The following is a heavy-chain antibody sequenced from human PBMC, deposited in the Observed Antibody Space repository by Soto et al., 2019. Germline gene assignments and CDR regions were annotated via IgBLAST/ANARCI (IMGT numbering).Heavy chain of an antibody. Sequence: ASVKVSCKASGYTFTSYYMHWVRQAPGQGLEWMGIINPSGGSTSYAQKFQGRVTMTRDTSTSTVYMELSSLRSEDTAVYYCARGALRYFDRPFYYGMDVWGQGATVTVSS. CDR1: GYTFTSYY. CDR2: INPSGGST. CDR3: ARGALRYFDRPFYYGMDV. D-gene: IGHD3-9*01. V-gene: IGHV1-46*01. J-gene: IGHJ6*02.